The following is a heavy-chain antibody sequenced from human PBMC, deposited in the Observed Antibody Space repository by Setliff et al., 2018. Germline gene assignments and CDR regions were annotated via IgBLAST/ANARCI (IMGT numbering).Heavy chain of an antibody. D-gene: IGHD3-22*01. Sequence: GASVKVSCKASGYTLTNYYMHWVRQAPGQGLEWMGIINPSGGLTRYAQKFQGKVTMTRDTSTSTVYMEVSSLRSEDTAVYYCARVPQEALYYYDRGHYIDYWGQGTLVTVSS. V-gene: IGHV1-46*01. CDR3: ARVPQEALYYYDRGHYIDY. J-gene: IGHJ4*02. CDR2: INPSGGLT. CDR1: GYTLTNYY.